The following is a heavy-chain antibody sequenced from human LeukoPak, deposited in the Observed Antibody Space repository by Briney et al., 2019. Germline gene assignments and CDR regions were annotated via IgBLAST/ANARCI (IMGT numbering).Heavy chain of an antibody. CDR3: ARDSTDPSDY. CDR1: GYSISSGYY. J-gene: IGHJ4*02. CDR2: IYHSGST. Sequence: QPSETLSLTCTVSGYSISSGYYWGWIRQPPGQGLEWIGSIYHSGSTYYNPSLKSRVTISVDTSKNQFSLKLSSVTAADTAVYYCARDSTDPSDYWGQGTLVTVSS. V-gene: IGHV4-38-2*02. D-gene: IGHD1-26*01.